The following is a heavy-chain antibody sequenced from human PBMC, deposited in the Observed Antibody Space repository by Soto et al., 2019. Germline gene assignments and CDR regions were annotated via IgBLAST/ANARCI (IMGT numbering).Heavy chain of an antibody. Sequence: AASGFTFSDCAMHWVRQAPGKGLEWVAVISHDGSNEYYADSVKGRFTISRENSKNTLYLQMNSLRPEDTAVYYCAKDRLRLGELSLIGYFDYWGQGTLVTVSS. V-gene: IGHV3-30*18. D-gene: IGHD3-16*02. CDR3: AKDRLRLGELSLIGYFDY. CDR2: ISHDGSNE. CDR1: GFTFSDCA. J-gene: IGHJ4*02.